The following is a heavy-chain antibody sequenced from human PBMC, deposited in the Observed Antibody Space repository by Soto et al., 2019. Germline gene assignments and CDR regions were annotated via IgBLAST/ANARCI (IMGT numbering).Heavy chain of an antibody. J-gene: IGHJ4*02. Sequence: QVQLVQSGTEVKKRGASVKVSCKASGYIMTTYGVSWVRQAPGQGLEWVGWISAYNDHTNYAQKFQGRVTMTTDTSTSTAYMELRSLRSDDTAVYYCARGTYFDYWGQGTLVTVSS. D-gene: IGHD1-1*01. CDR2: ISAYNDHT. CDR3: ARGTYFDY. V-gene: IGHV1-18*01. CDR1: GYIMTTYG.